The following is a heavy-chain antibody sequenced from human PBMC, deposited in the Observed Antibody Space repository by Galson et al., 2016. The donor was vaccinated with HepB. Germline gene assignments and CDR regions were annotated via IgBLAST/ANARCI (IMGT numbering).Heavy chain of an antibody. CDR2: ISSTTTYI. D-gene: IGHD3/OR15-3a*01. CDR1: GFTFSSYS. V-gene: IGHV3-21*01. Sequence: SLSLSCAASGFTFSSYSMKWVRQAPGKGLEWVSSISSTTTYIYYADSVKGRFTISRDNAKNSVYLQMNSLRAEDTAVYYCANSLMISTSQGRGSTWGQGTPVTVSS. J-gene: IGHJ4*02. CDR3: ANSLMISTSQGRGST.